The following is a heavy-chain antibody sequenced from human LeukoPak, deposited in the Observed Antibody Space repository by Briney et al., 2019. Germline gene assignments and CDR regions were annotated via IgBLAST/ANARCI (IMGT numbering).Heavy chain of an antibody. CDR3: ARDWDTTVTYNWFDP. J-gene: IGHJ5*02. D-gene: IGHD4-17*01. CDR1: GYTFTSYG. V-gene: IGHV1-18*01. CDR2: ISAYNGNT. Sequence: ASVKVSCKASGYTFTSYGISWVRQAPGQGLEWMGWISAYNGNTNYAQKLQGRVTMTTDTSTSTAYMELRSLRSDDTAVCYCARDWDTTVTYNWFDPWGQGTLVTVSS.